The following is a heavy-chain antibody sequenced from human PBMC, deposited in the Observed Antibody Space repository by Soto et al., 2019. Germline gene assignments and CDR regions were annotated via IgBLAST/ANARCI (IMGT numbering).Heavy chain of an antibody. CDR2: INAGNGNT. CDR3: ARAHIAAAGTGFDY. V-gene: IGHV1-3*01. D-gene: IGHD6-13*01. Sequence: ASVKVSCKASGYTFTSYAMHWVRQAPGQRLERMGWINAGNGNTKYSQKFQGRVTITRDTSASTAYMELSSLRSEDTAVYYCARAHIAAAGTGFDYWGQGTLVTGSS. CDR1: GYTFTSYA. J-gene: IGHJ4*02.